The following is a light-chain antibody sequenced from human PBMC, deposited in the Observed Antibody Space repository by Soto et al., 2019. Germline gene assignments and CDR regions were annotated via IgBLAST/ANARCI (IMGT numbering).Light chain of an antibody. J-gene: IGLJ1*01. CDR2: DAT. CDR3: SSPRSSSFYV. CDR1: SSDIGSYNY. Sequence: QSVLTQPASVSGSPGQSITISCTGTSSDIGSYNYVSWYQQHPGQAPKLMIYDATNGPSGVSNRFSGSKSGNTASLTISGLQAEDEADYYCSSPRSSSFYVFGTGTKLTVL. V-gene: IGLV2-14*03.